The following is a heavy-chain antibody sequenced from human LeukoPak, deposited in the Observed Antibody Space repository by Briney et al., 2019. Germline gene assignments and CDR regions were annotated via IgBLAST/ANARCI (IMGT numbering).Heavy chain of an antibody. CDR1: GFSFRSYG. CDR2: IGSDGSKK. Sequence: PGGSLRLSCAASGFSFRSYGIHWVRQAPSEGLEWVAVIGSDGSKKYYADSVKGRFTISRDNSKNTLYLQMNSLRTEDTAMYFCAKEIYYDSSAFFDYWGQGTLVTVSS. CDR3: AKEIYYDSSAFFDY. V-gene: IGHV3-30*18. J-gene: IGHJ4*02. D-gene: IGHD3-22*01.